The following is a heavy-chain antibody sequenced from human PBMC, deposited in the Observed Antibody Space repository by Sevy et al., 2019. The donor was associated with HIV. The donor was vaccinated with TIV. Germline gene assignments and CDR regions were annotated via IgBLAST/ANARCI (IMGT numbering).Heavy chain of an antibody. J-gene: IGHJ3*02. CDR2: ISGNGENT. CDR3: ARDGRGISSFDI. Sequence: GGSLRLSCAASEFIFSSHAVSWVRQAPGKGLEWVSAISGNGENTHYADSVRGRFTISRDNFKNTLYLQMNSLRAEDTALYSGARDGRGISSFDIWGPGTMVTVSS. D-gene: IGHD3-3*02. CDR1: EFIFSSHA. V-gene: IGHV3-23*01.